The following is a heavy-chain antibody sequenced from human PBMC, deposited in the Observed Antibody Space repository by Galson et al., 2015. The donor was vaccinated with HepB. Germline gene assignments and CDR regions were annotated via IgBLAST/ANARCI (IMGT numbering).Heavy chain of an antibody. CDR3: ARPWVTIFGVVTYYFDY. CDR1: GGSISSSSYY. V-gene: IGHV4-39*01. CDR2: IYYSGST. D-gene: IGHD3-3*01. J-gene: IGHJ4*02. Sequence: ETLSLTCTVSGGSISSSSYYWGWIRQPPGKGLEWIGSIYYSGSTYYNPSLKSRVTISVDTSKNQFSLKLSSVTAADTAVYYCARPWVTIFGVVTYYFDYWGQGTLVTVSS.